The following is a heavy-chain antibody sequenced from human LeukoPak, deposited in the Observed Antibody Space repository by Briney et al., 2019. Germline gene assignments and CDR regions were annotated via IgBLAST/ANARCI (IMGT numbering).Heavy chain of an antibody. CDR2: ISSSSSYI. CDR3: AGNYYDSSGYRDY. Sequence: GGSLRLSCAASGFTFSSYSMNWVRQAPGKGLEWVSSISSSSSYIYYADSVKGRFTISRDNAKNSLYLQMNSLRAEDTAVYYCAGNYYDSSGYRDYWGQGTLVTVSS. J-gene: IGHJ4*02. CDR1: GFTFSSYS. V-gene: IGHV3-21*01. D-gene: IGHD3-22*01.